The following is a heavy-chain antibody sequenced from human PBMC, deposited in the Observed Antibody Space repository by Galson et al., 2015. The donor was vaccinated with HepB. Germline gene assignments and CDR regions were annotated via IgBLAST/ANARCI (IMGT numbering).Heavy chain of an antibody. Sequence: SLRLSCAASGFTFSSYAMHWVRQAPGKGLEWVAVISYDGSNKYCADSVKGRFTISRDNSKNTLYLQMNSLRAEDTAVYYCARGSRGTYGGNSQGGWFDPWGQGTLVTVSS. J-gene: IGHJ5*02. V-gene: IGHV3-30-3*01. CDR1: GFTFSSYA. CDR2: ISYDGSNK. CDR3: ARGSRGTYGGNSQGGWFDP. D-gene: IGHD4-23*01.